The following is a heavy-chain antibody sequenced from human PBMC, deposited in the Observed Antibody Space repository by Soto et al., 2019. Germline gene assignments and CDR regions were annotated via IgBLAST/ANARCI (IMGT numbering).Heavy chain of an antibody. CDR2: ISTSGTTI. CDR3: ARVRGAYAIDC. V-gene: IGHV3-11*01. D-gene: IGHD5-12*01. J-gene: IGHJ4*02. Sequence: PGGSLRLSCAASGFTFSDYYMSWIRQAPGKGPEWVSYISTSGTTIHYADSVKGRFTISRDNAKNSLYLQMNSLRAEDTAVYYCARVRGAYAIDCWGQGTLVTVSS. CDR1: GFTFSDYY.